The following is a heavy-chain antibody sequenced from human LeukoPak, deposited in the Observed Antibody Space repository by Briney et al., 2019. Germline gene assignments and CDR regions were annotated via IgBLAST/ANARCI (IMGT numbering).Heavy chain of an antibody. CDR3: ARIDRAVAGTIDY. V-gene: IGHV4-59*08. J-gene: IGHJ4*02. D-gene: IGHD6-19*01. CDR1: GGSISSYY. Sequence: SETLSLTCTVSGGSISSYYWGWIRQPPGKGLEWIGYIYYSGYTNYNPSLKSRVTISVDTSKNQFSLKLSSVTAADTAVYYCARIDRAVAGTIDYWGQGTLVTVSS. CDR2: IYYSGYT.